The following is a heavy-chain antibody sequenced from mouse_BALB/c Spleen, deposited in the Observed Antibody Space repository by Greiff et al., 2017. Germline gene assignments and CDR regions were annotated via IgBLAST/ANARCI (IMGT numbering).Heavy chain of an antibody. D-gene: IGHD1-1*01. J-gene: IGHJ2*01. CDR2: INPSNGRT. V-gene: IGHV1S81*02. Sequence: VQLQQPGAELVKPGASVKLSCKASGYTFTSYWMHWVKQRPGQGLEWIGEINPSNGRTNYNEKFKSKATLTVDKSSSTAYMQLSSLTSEDSAVYYCASQSSYYGSPLDDWGQGTTLTVSS. CDR3: ASQSSYYGSPLDD. CDR1: GYTFTSYW.